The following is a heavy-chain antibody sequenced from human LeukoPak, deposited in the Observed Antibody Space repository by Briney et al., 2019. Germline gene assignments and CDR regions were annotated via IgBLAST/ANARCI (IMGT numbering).Heavy chain of an antibody. CDR1: GFTVSSNY. J-gene: IGHJ6*02. Sequence: GGSLRLSCAASGFTVSSNYMSWVRQAPGKGLEWVSVIYSGGSTYYADSVKGIFTISRDNSKNTLYLQMNSLRAEDTAVYYCARDLLAYYYGSGYYYGMDVWGQGTTVTVSS. D-gene: IGHD3-10*01. CDR2: IYSGGST. CDR3: ARDLLAYYYGSGYYYGMDV. V-gene: IGHV3-66*01.